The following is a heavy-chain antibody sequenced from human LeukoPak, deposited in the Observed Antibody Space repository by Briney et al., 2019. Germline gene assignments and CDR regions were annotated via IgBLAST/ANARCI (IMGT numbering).Heavy chain of an antibody. V-gene: IGHV1-2*02. D-gene: IGHD2-8*01. J-gene: IGHJ4*02. CDR3: ARELMGGTFDY. CDR2: IKPNGGGT. CDR1: GFALTSYV. Sequence: ASVKVSCRASGFALTSYVIHFVRQAPGQGLEWMGWIKPNGGGTHYAQRFRDRVTVTRDTPINTAYTELTRLTLDDTAVIYCARELMGGTFDYWGQGSQDTVSS.